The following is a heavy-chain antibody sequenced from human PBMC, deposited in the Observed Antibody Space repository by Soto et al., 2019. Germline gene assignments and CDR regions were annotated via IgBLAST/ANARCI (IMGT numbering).Heavy chain of an antibody. CDR2: ISGSGGST. V-gene: IGHV3-23*01. CDR3: AKDPIPYDCWSVYPYNWFDP. CDR1: GFTFSSYA. Sequence: EVQLLESGGGLVQPGGSLRLSCAASGFTFSSYAMSWVRQAPGKGLEWVSAISGSGGSTYYADSVKGRFTISRDNSKNPLYLQMNSLRAEDTAVYYCAKDPIPYDCWSVYPYNWFDPWGQGTMVTVSS. D-gene: IGHD3-3*01. J-gene: IGHJ5*02.